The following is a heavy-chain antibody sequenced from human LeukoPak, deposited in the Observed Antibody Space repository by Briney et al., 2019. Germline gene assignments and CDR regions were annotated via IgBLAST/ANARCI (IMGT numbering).Heavy chain of an antibody. D-gene: IGHD6-19*01. J-gene: IGHJ4*02. CDR3: ARNLPSSGWFIG. V-gene: IGHV1-8*01. CDR2: MNANSGDT. CDR1: GYTFTSYD. Sequence: GASVKVSCKASGYTFTSYDINWVRQATGQGLEWMGWMNANSGDTGYAQKLQGRVTMTRDTSISTAYMELSSLRSEDTAVYYCARNLPSSGWFIGWGQRTLVTVSS.